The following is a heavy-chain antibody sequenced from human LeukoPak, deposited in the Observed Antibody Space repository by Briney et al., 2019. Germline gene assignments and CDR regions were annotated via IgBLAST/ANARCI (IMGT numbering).Heavy chain of an antibody. J-gene: IGHJ4*02. CDR1: GFTFSSYA. Sequence: GGSLRLSCAASGFTFSSYAMTWVRQAPGKGLDWVSTINGGGSNTYYADSVKGRFAISRDNSKNMLYLQMNSLRAEDTAVYYCFATPLDDYGPPGFDYWGQGSLVTVSS. CDR2: INGGGSNT. V-gene: IGHV3-23*01. D-gene: IGHD4-17*01. CDR3: FATPLDDYGPPGFDY.